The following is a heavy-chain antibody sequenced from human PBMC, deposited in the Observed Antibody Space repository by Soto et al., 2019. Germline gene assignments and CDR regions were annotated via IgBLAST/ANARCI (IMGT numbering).Heavy chain of an antibody. CDR1: GSSVSSNY. J-gene: IGHJ6*02. Sequence: GGSLRLSCSLSGSSVSSNYMSWVRQAPGKGLECVSVIYRDGSTYSGDSVKGRFTISRDNSRNTLYLQMSSLTVDDTAVYYCARGRYGMDVWGQGTTVTAP. CDR2: IYRDGST. CDR3: ARGRYGMDV. V-gene: IGHV3-53*01.